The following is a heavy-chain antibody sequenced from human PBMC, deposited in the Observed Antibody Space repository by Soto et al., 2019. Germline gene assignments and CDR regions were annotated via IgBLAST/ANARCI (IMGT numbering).Heavy chain of an antibody. CDR2: IIPIFGTA. D-gene: IGHD4-17*01. CDR3: ARTTPSATVTIFSAFDI. CDR1: GGTFSSYA. J-gene: IGHJ3*02. V-gene: IGHV1-69*12. Sequence: QVQLVQSGAEVKKPGSSVKVSCKASGGTFSSYAISWVRQAPGQGLEWMGGIIPIFGTANYAQKFQGRVTITADESTSTAYMELSSLRSEDTAVYYCARTTPSATVTIFSAFDIWGQGTMVTVSS.